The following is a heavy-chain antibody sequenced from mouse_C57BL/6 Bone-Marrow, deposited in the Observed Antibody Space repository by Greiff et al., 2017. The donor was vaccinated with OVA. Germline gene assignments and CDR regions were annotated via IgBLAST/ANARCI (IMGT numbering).Heavy chain of an antibody. CDR2: ISSGSSTI. D-gene: IGHD2-4*01. J-gene: IGHJ1*03. V-gene: IGHV5-17*01. CDR3: ARPLYDYAFYWYFDV. CDR1: GFTFSDYG. Sequence: DVMLVESGGGLVKPGGSLKLSCAASGFTFSDYGMHWVRQAPEKGLEWVAYISSGSSTIYYADTVKGRFTISRDNAKNTLFLQMTSLRSEDTAMYYCARPLYDYAFYWYFDVWGTGTTVTVSS.